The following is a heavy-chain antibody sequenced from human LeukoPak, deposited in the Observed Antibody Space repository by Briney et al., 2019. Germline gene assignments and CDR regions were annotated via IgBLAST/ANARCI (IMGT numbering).Heavy chain of an antibody. CDR2: IYYSGST. V-gene: IGHV4-59*01. CDR3: ARARSGSQHDFDY. D-gene: IGHD1-26*01. Sequence: SETLSLTCTVSGGSISSYYWSWIRQPPGKGLEWIGYIYYSGSTNYNPSLKSRVTISVDTSKNQFSLKLSSVTAADTAVYYCARARSGSQHDFDYWGQGTPVTVSS. CDR1: GGSISSYY. J-gene: IGHJ4*02.